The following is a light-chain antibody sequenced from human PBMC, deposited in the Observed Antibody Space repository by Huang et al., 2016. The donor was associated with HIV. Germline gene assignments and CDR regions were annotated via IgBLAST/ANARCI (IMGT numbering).Light chain of an antibody. CDR2: DAS. CDR3: QQRGNWQLT. J-gene: IGKJ4*01. CDR1: QGLANY. Sequence: EIVLTQSPATLSLSPGERATLSCRASQGLANYLAWYPQKPGQAPRLLIYDASNRATGSPARFSGSGSGTDFTLTISSLEPEDFAVYYCQQRGNWQLTFGGGTKVEIK. V-gene: IGKV3-11*01.